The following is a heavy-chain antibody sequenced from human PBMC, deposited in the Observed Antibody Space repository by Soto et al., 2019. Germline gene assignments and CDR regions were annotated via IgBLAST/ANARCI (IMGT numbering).Heavy chain of an antibody. CDR1: GFVFSNYA. D-gene: IGHD5-12*01. V-gene: IGHV3-23*01. CDR3: LRGIYPSSAGGPFDL. J-gene: IGHJ4*02. Sequence: EVQLLESGGGLVQSGGSLTISCTASGFVFSNYAVTWVRRTPGEGLEWVSAITASGGTTYYADSVKGRFTISRDNSVDVRFLHMSSLKVDDTALYHCLRGIYPSSAGGPFDLLCQGTLVTVSS. CDR2: ITASGGTT.